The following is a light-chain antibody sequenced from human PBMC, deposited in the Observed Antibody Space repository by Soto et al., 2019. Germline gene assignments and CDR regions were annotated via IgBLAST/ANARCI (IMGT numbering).Light chain of an antibody. CDR3: TSFTTSSIWV. V-gene: IGLV2-14*01. Sequence: QSVLTQPASVSGSPGQSITISCTGTSSDVGVYNYVSWYQQHPGKAPKLMICEVSNRPSGVSNRFSGSKSGNTAFLTISGLRAEDEADYYCTSFTTSSIWVFGGGTKVTVL. J-gene: IGLJ3*02. CDR1: SSDVGVYNY. CDR2: EVS.